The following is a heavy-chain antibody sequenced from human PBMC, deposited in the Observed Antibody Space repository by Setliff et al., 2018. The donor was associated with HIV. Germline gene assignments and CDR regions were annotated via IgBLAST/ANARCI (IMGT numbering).Heavy chain of an antibody. J-gene: IGHJ6*02. CDR2: IRYDGSNK. CDR3: AKDVPPFNVVNMAYGMDV. D-gene: IGHD2-15*01. V-gene: IGHV3-30*02. CDR1: GFTFSSYA. Sequence: GGSLRLSCAASGFTFSSYAMNWVRQAPGKGLEWVAFIRYDGSNKYYADSVKGRFTISRDNSKNTLYLQMNSLRAEDTAVYYCAKDVPPFNVVNMAYGMDVWGQGTTVTVSS.